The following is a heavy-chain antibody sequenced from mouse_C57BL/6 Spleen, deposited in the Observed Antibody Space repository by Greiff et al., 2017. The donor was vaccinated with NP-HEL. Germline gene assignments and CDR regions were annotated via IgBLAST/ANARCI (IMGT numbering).Heavy chain of an antibody. CDR1: GYSITSGYY. CDR2: ISYDGSN. CDR3: ASPYDYDDYAMDY. V-gene: IGHV3-6*01. D-gene: IGHD2-4*01. J-gene: IGHJ4*01. Sequence: ESGPGLVKPSQSLSLTCSVTGYSITSGYYWNWIRQFPGNKLEWMGYISYDGSNNYNPSLKNRISITRDTSKNQFFLKLNSVTTEDTATYYCASPYDYDDYAMDYWGQGTSVTVSS.